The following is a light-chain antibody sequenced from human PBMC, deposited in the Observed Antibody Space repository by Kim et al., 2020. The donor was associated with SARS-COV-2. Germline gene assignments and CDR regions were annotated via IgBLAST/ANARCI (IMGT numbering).Light chain of an antibody. CDR2: QDS. CDR1: KLGDKY. Sequence: SASQGQTARITCSGDKLGDKYACWYQQKPGQSPVLVIYQDSKRPSGIPERFSGSNSGNTATLTISGTQAMDEADYYCQAWDSSTVVFGTGTKVTVL. V-gene: IGLV3-1*01. J-gene: IGLJ1*01. CDR3: QAWDSSTVV.